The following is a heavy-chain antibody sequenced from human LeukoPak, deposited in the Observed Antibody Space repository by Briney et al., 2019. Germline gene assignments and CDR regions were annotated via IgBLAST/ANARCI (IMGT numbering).Heavy chain of an antibody. J-gene: IGHJ4*02. CDR1: GGSISSSSYY. D-gene: IGHD6-19*01. Sequence: SETLSLTCTVSGGSISSSSYYWGWIRQPPGKGLEWIGSIYYSGSTYYNPSLKSRVTTSVDTSKNQFSLKLSSVTAADTAVYYCARVGIAVAGNGFDYWGQGTLVTVSS. CDR3: ARVGIAVAGNGFDY. V-gene: IGHV4-39*07. CDR2: IYYSGST.